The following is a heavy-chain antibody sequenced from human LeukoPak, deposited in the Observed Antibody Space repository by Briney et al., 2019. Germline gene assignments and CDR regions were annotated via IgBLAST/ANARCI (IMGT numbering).Heavy chain of an antibody. V-gene: IGHV1-8*01. CDR1: GYTFTSYD. CDR2: MNANSGNT. Sequence: GASVKVSCKASGYTFTSYDINWVRQATGQGLEWMGWMNANSGNTGYAQKFQGRVTMTRNTSISTDYMELSSLRSGDTAVYYCARAPHSGWVRWFDRWGQGTLVTVSS. J-gene: IGHJ5*02. CDR3: ARAPHSGWVRWFDR. D-gene: IGHD6-25*01.